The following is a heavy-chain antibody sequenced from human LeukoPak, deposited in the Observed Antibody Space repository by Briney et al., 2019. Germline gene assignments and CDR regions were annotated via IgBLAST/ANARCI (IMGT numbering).Heavy chain of an antibody. V-gene: IGHV3-49*04. D-gene: IGHD5-18*01. CDR1: GFTFGDYA. J-gene: IGHJ4*02. CDR2: IRSKAYGGTT. CDR3: TRTRERYGTLDFDY. Sequence: GGSLRLSCTASGFTFGDYAMSWVRQAPGKGLEWLGFIRSKAYGGTTENAASVKGRFTISRDDSKSIAYLQMNSLKTEDTAVYYCTRTRERYGTLDFDYWGQGTLVTVS.